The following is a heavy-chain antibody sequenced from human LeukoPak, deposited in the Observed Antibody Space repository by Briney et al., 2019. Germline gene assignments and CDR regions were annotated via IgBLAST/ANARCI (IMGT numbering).Heavy chain of an antibody. CDR3: ARLSDYDFWSGPYPYYYYYYGMDV. Sequence: GGSLRLSCAASGFTFSSYSMNWVRQAPGKGLEWVSSISSSGSYIYYADSVKGRFTISRDNAKNSLYLQMNSLRAEDTAVYYCARLSDYDFWSGPYPYYYYYYGMDVWGQGTTVTVSS. V-gene: IGHV3-21*01. CDR1: GFTFSSYS. D-gene: IGHD3-3*01. J-gene: IGHJ6*02. CDR2: ISSSGSYI.